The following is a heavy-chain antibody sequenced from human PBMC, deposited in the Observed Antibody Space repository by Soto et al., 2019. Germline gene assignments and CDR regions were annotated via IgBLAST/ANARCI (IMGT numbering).Heavy chain of an antibody. CDR2: ISGGGETT. J-gene: IGHJ4*02. D-gene: IGHD3-10*01. CDR3: AFNSGSGSYYFDY. V-gene: IGHV3-23*01. Sequence: EVQLLESGGGLVQPGGSLRLSCAASGFTFSSYAMWWVRQAPGKGLECVSAISGGGETTYYADSVKGRFTISRENSKNTRYLQMNSLRPENTAGYYCAFNSGSGSYYFDYWGQGTLVTVSS. CDR1: GFTFSSYA.